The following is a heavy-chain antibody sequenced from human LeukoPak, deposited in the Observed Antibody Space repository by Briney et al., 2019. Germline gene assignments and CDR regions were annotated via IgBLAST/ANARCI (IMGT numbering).Heavy chain of an antibody. CDR3: AVGGQRFLEWFARGLAFDI. CDR2: IYHSGST. Sequence: SGTLSLTCAVSGGSGGSISSSNYWSWVRQPPGKGLEWIGEIYHSGSTNYNPSLKSRVTISVDTSKNQFSLKLSSVTAADTAVYYCAVGGQRFLEWFARGLAFDIWGQGTMVTVSS. CDR1: GGSGGSISSSNY. V-gene: IGHV4-4*02. J-gene: IGHJ3*02. D-gene: IGHD3-3*01.